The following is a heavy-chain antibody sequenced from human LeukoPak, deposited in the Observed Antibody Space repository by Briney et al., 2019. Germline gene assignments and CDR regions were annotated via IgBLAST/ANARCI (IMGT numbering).Heavy chain of an antibody. CDR1: GFTFSSYG. CDR3: ANLGTGSDY. V-gene: IGHV3-33*06. D-gene: IGHD7-27*01. Sequence: GGSLRLSCAASGFTFSSYGMHWVRQAPGKGLEWVAVIWYDGSNKYYADSVKGRFTISRDNSRNTVSLQMNCLRAEDTAIYFCANLGTGSDYWGQGTLVTVSS. CDR2: IWYDGSNK. J-gene: IGHJ4*02.